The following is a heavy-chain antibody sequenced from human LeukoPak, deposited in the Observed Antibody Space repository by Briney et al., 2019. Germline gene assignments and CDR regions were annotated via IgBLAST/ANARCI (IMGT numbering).Heavy chain of an antibody. D-gene: IGHD3-22*01. CDR2: IYYSGNT. J-gene: IGHJ6*02. V-gene: IGHV4-30-4*01. CDR1: GGSISSGDYY. CDR3: ARDQNKYDSSGYYDYQYGMDV. Sequence: PSQTLSLNCTVSGGSISSGDYYWTWIRQPPGKGLEWIGYIYYSGNTHYNPSLKSRVSISVDTAKNQFSLNLSSVTAADTAVYYCARDQNKYDSSGYYDYQYGMDVWGQGTTVTVSS.